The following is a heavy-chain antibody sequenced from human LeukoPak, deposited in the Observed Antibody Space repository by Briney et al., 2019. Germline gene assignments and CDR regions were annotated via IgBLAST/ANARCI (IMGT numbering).Heavy chain of an antibody. Sequence: GGSLRLSCAASGFSFSSYWMTWVRQAPGKGLEWVANIKQDGSRKEYVDSVKGRFAVSRDNARNSVYLQMNSLRVEDTAVYYCARDPVEWELLLDYWGQGTLVTVSS. CDR3: ARDPVEWELLLDY. D-gene: IGHD1-26*01. J-gene: IGHJ4*02. CDR1: GFSFSSYW. V-gene: IGHV3-7*01. CDR2: IKQDGSRK.